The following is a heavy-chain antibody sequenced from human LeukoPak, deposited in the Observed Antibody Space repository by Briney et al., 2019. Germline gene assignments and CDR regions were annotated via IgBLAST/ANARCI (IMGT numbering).Heavy chain of an antibody. CDR2: INPNSGGT. D-gene: IGHD2/OR15-2a*01. J-gene: IGHJ3*02. V-gene: IGHV1-2*02. CDR3: ATGLTKLLVAFDI. CDR1: GYAFTGYY. Sequence: GASVKVSCKASGYAFTGYYMHWVRQAPGRGLEWMGWINPNSGGTNYAQRFQGRVTMTRDTSISTAYMELSRLRSDDTAVYYCATGLTKLLVAFDIWGQGAMVTVSS.